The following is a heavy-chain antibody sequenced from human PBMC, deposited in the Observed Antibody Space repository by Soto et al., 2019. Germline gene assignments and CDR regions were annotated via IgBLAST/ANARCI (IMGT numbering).Heavy chain of an antibody. J-gene: IGHJ6*04. CDR2: ISYDGSNK. V-gene: IGHV3-30*03. CDR3: ARHVITGPDRDI. Sequence: GGSLRLSCAASGFTFSSYGMHWVRQAPGKGLEWVAVISYDGSNKYYADSVKGRFTISRDNSKNTLYLQMNSLRAEDTAVYYCARHVITGPDRDIWGKGTTVTASS. D-gene: IGHD1-20*01. CDR1: GFTFSSYG.